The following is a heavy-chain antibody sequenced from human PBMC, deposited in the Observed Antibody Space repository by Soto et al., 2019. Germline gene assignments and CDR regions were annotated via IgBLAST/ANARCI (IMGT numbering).Heavy chain of an antibody. J-gene: IGHJ4*02. CDR1: GFAFSYHG. Sequence: QVQLVESGGGVVQPGTSLRLSCAASGFAFSYHGIHWVRQAPGKGLEWVAVTWSGGRGEYYADSVRGRFTISRDNSKTTVYLQLNRLRPEDTSVYYCAARSGYLNYFDYWGQGTLVTVSS. V-gene: IGHV3-33*01. CDR2: TWSGGRGE. D-gene: IGHD3-3*01. CDR3: AARSGYLNYFDY.